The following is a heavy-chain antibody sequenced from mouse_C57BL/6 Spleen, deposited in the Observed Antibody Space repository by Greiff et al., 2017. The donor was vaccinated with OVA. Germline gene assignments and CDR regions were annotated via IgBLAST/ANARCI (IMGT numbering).Heavy chain of an antibody. CDR3: ARGGYYYGSSPFDY. D-gene: IGHD1-1*01. CDR2: IYPGSGST. Sequence: VQLQQPGAELVKPGASVKMSCKASGYTFTSYWITWVKQRPGQGLEWIGDIYPGSGSTNYNEKFKSKATLTVDTSSSTAYMQLSSLTSEDSAVYYCARGGYYYGSSPFDYWGKGTTLTVSS. J-gene: IGHJ2*01. CDR1: GYTFTSYW. V-gene: IGHV1-55*01.